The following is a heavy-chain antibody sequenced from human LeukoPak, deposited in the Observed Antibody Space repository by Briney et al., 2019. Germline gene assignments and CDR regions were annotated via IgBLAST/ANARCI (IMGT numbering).Heavy chain of an antibody. CDR3: ARDSVGYYDILTGYYYPSRFDY. Sequence: GASVKVSCKASGYTFTIYGISWVRQAPGQGLEWMGWISAYNGNTNYAQKLQGRVTMTTDTSTSTAYMELRSLRSDDTAVYYCARDSVGYYDILTGYYYPSRFDYWGQGTLVTVSS. V-gene: IGHV1-18*04. CDR1: GYTFTIYG. D-gene: IGHD3-9*01. J-gene: IGHJ4*02. CDR2: ISAYNGNT.